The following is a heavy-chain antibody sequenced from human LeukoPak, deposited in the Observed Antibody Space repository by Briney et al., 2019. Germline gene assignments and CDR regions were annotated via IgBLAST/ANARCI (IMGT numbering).Heavy chain of an antibody. Sequence: SETLSLTCTVSGGSISSYYWSWIRQPPGKGLEWIGYIYYSGSTNYNPFLKSRVTISVDTSKNQFSLKLSSVTAADTAVYYCASYVDLVASIDYWGQGTLVTVSS. D-gene: IGHD5-12*01. CDR1: GGSISSYY. CDR3: ASYVDLVASIDY. J-gene: IGHJ4*02. CDR2: IYYSGST. V-gene: IGHV4-59*01.